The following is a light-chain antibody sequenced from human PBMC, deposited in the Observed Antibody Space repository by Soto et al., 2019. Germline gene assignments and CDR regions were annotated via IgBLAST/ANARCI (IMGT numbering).Light chain of an antibody. Sequence: DVHMTQSPSTLSAAVGDRVSITWRASQSISRWLGWYQQKAGKAPRLLIYDASSLESGVPSRFSGSGSGTEFTLTIFILQPDDFATYYCQHYNPYSRTLVQGTTV. J-gene: IGKJ1*01. V-gene: IGKV1-5*01. CDR3: QHYNPYSRT. CDR1: QSISRW. CDR2: DAS.